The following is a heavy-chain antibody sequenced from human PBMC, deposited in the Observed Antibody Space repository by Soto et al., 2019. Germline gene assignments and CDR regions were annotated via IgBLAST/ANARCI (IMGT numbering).Heavy chain of an antibody. J-gene: IGHJ3*02. CDR1: GGSFSGYY. D-gene: IGHD2-15*01. V-gene: IGHV4-34*01. CDR3: GRVSYCSGGSCYSSGSAFDI. CDR2: INHSGST. Sequence: PSETLSLTCAVYGGSFSGYYWSWIRQPPGKGLEWIGEINHSGSTNYNPSLKSRVTISVDTSKNQFSLKLSSVTAADMAVYYCGRVSYCSGGSCYSSGSAFDIWGQGTMVTVSS.